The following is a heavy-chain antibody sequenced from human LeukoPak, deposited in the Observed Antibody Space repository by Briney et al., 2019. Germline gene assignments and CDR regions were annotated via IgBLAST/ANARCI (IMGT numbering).Heavy chain of an antibody. Sequence: GRSLRLSCAASGFTFSDYYMSWIRQAPGKGLEWVSYISSSSSYTNYADSVKGRFTISRDNAKNSLYLQMNSLRAEDTAVYYCARGGGNPRYYFDYWGQGTLVTVSS. CDR1: GFTFSDYY. V-gene: IGHV3-11*06. CDR3: ARGGGNPRYYFDY. D-gene: IGHD4-23*01. J-gene: IGHJ4*02. CDR2: ISSSSSYT.